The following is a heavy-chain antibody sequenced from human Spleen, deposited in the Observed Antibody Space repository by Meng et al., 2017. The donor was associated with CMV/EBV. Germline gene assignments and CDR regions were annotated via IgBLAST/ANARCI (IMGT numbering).Heavy chain of an antibody. Sequence: GGSLRLSCAASGFTFSSYGMHWVRQAPGKGLEWVAFIRYDGSNKYYADSVKGRFTIFRDNSKNTLYLQMNSLRAEDTAVYYCVLGATETGDAFDIWGQGTMVTVSS. D-gene: IGHD1-26*01. J-gene: IGHJ3*02. CDR1: GFTFSSYG. CDR3: VLGATETGDAFDI. CDR2: IRYDGSNK. V-gene: IGHV3-30*02.